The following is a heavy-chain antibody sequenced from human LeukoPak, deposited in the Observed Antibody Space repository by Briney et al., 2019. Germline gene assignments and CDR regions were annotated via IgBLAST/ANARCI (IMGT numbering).Heavy chain of an antibody. V-gene: IGHV4-59*01. CDR1: GDSISSYY. D-gene: IGHD5-18*01. CDR2: IYYSGST. J-gene: IGHJ4*02. Sequence: PSETLSLTCTVSGDSISSYYWSWIRQPPWKGLEWMGYIYYSGSTNYNPSLKSRVTISVDTSKKQFSLKLSSVTAADTAVYYCARLGASYIRPYYFDYWGQGTLVTVSS. CDR3: ARLGASYIRPYYFDY.